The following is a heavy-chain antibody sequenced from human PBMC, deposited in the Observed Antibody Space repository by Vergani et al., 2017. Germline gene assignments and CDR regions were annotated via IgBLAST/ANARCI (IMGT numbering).Heavy chain of an antibody. CDR2: IFSNDEK. CDR3: ARTPLVSPRRDYWYFDL. CDR1: GFSLSTSGVG. J-gene: IGHJ2*01. D-gene: IGHD2-21*01. Sequence: QVTLRESGPALVKPTQTLTLTCTFSGFSLSTSGVGVSWIRQPPGKALEWLAHIFSNDEKSYSTSLKSRLTISKDTSKSQVVLTMTNMDPVDTATYYCARTPLVSPRRDYWYFDLWGRGTLVTVSS. V-gene: IGHV2-26*01.